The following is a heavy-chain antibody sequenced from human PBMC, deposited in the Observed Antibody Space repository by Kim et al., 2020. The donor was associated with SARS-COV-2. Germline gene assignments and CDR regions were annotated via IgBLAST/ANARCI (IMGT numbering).Heavy chain of an antibody. Sequence: SETLSLTCAVYGGSFSGYYWSWIRQPPGKGLEWIGEINHSGSTNYNPSLKSRVTISVDTSKNQISLKLSSMTAADTAVYYCAGCKGTSSGFDYWGQGTLVTVSS. V-gene: IGHV4-34*01. CDR1: GGSFSGYY. CDR3: AGCKGTSSGFDY. D-gene: IGHD1-1*01. J-gene: IGHJ4*02. CDR2: INHSGST.